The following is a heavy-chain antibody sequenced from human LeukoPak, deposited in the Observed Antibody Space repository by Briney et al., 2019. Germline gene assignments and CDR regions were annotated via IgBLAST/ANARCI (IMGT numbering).Heavy chain of an antibody. J-gene: IGHJ4*02. D-gene: IGHD6-19*01. CDR3: ARDQYRGWPYYFDY. CDR1: GFTFSSYG. Sequence: PGRSLRLSCAASGFTFSSYGMHWVRQAPGKGLEWVAVISYDGSNKYYGDSVKGRFTISRDNSKNTLYLQMNSLKAEDTAMYYCARDQYRGWPYYFDYWGQGTLVTVSS. V-gene: IGHV3-30*03. CDR2: ISYDGSNK.